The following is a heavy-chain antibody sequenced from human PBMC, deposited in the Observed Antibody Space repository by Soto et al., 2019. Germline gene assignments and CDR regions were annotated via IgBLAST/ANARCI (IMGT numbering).Heavy chain of an antibody. J-gene: IGHJ6*02. D-gene: IGHD3-3*01. CDR1: GFSVKRYW. Sequence: PGGSLRLSCGAPGFSVKRYWMHWVRQAPGKGLVWLSRFGGDENYTDYADSVGGRFTISRDIAKNTIYLQMNSLRAEDTAVYYCGKGKELGVVRYGLDAWGQGTTVTVSS. CDR3: GKGKELGVVRYGLDA. V-gene: IGHV3-74*01. CDR2: FGGDENYT.